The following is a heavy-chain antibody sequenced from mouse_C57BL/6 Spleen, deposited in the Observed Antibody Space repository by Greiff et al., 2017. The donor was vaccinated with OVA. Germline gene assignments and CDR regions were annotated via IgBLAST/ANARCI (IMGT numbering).Heavy chain of an antibody. CDR2: IDPSDSYT. V-gene: IGHV1-50*01. CDR1: GYTFTSYW. Sequence: VQLQQPGAELVKPGASVKLSCKASGYTFTSYWMQWVQQRPGQGLEWIGEIDPSDSYTNYNQKFKGKATLTVDTSSSTAYMQLSSLTSEDSAVYYSARRSEPYAMDYWGQGTSVTVSS. J-gene: IGHJ4*01. CDR3: ARRSEPYAMDY.